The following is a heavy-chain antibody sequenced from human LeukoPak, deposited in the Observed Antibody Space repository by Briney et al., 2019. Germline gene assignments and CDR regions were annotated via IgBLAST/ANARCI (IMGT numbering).Heavy chain of an antibody. CDR2: ISAYDGET. CDR1: GYSFTSYG. J-gene: IGHJ4*02. CDR3: ARGGKNYFDF. V-gene: IGHV1-18*01. D-gene: IGHD1-26*01. Sequence: ASVKVSCKASGYSFTSYGISWVREAPGRGLEWVGYISAYDGETRYAQKFQGRVTLTTDTSTGTVYMEMRRLRSDDTAVYYCARGGKNYFDFWGQGTLVTVSS.